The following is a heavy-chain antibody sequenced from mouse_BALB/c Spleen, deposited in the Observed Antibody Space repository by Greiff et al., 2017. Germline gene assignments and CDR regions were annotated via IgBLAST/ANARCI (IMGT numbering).Heavy chain of an antibody. Sequence: EVQLVESGGGLVQPGGSLKLSCAASGFTFSSYTMSWVRQTPEKRLEWVAYISNGGGSTYYPDTVKGRFTISRDNAKNTLYLQMSSLKSEDTAMYYCARQTGDGYSWFAYWGQGTLVTVSA. D-gene: IGHD2-3*01. CDR1: GFTFSSYT. J-gene: IGHJ3*01. V-gene: IGHV5-12-2*01. CDR2: ISNGGGST. CDR3: ARQTGDGYSWFAY.